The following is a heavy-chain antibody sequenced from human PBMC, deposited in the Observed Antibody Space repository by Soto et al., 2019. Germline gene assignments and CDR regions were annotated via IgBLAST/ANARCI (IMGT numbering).Heavy chain of an antibody. J-gene: IGHJ6*02. D-gene: IGHD5-12*01. CDR2: IIPIFGTA. Sequence: QVQLVQSGAEVKKPGSSVKVSCKASGGTFSSYAISWVRQAPGQGLEWMGGIIPIFGTANYAQKFQGRVTITADESTSTAYMELSSLRSEDTAVYYCARGVRVATIHRLDYYYYGMDVWGQGTTVTVSS. CDR3: ARGVRVATIHRLDYYYYGMDV. V-gene: IGHV1-69*12. CDR1: GGTFSSYA.